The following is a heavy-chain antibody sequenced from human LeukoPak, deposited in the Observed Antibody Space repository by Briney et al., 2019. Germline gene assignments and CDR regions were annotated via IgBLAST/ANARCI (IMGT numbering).Heavy chain of an antibody. D-gene: IGHD3-9*01. J-gene: IGHJ6*02. CDR1: GYTFTSYY. V-gene: IGHV1-46*01. CDR3: ARARLRYFDFYYGMDV. Sequence: ASVKVSCKASGYTFTSYYMHWVRQAPGQGPEWMGIINPSGGSRSYAQKFQGRVTMTRDTSTSTVYMELSGLRSEDTAVYYCARARLRYFDFYYGMDVWGQGTTVTVSS. CDR2: INPSGGSR.